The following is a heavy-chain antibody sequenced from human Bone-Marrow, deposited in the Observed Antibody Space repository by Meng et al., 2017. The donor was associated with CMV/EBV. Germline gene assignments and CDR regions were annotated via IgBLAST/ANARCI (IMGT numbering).Heavy chain of an antibody. CDR3: SRGSGYFDWLADWIDP. CDR1: GGLISRYY. Sequence: HLLESGPGPVVPPKTLHLTCTAHGGLISRYYWSWSRQPSGKGQEWIGRFYTSGGTKYNTSLKCRVTMSVDTSKNQFSLKLCSVTDADTAVYYCSRGSGYFDWLADWIDPWGQGTLVTVSS. CDR2: FYTSGGT. J-gene: IGHJ5*02. V-gene: IGHV4-4*07. D-gene: IGHD3-9*01.